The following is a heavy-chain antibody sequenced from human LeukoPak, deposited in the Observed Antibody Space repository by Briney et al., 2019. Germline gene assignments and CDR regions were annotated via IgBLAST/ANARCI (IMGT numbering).Heavy chain of an antibody. Sequence: PGGSLRLSCAASGFTFSSYAMSWVRQAPGKGLEWVSGISWNSGSIGYADSVKGRFTISRDNAKNSLYLQMNSLRAEDTALYYCAKGSWELPDNWFDPWGQGTLVTVSS. J-gene: IGHJ5*02. CDR3: AKGSWELPDNWFDP. V-gene: IGHV3-9*01. D-gene: IGHD1-26*01. CDR2: ISWNSGSI. CDR1: GFTFSSYA.